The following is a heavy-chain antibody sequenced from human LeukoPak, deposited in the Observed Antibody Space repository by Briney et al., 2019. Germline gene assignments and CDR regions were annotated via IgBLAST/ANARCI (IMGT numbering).Heavy chain of an antibody. V-gene: IGHV3-23*01. D-gene: IGHD3-9*01. CDR3: AKDYDILTGYPNYFDY. J-gene: IGHJ4*02. Sequence: GGSLRPSCAASGFTFSSYAMSWVRQAPGKGLEWVSAISGSGGSTYYADSVKGRFTISRDNSKNTLYLQMNSLRAEDTAVYYCAKDYDILTGYPNYFDYWGQGTLVTVSS. CDR2: ISGSGGST. CDR1: GFTFSSYA.